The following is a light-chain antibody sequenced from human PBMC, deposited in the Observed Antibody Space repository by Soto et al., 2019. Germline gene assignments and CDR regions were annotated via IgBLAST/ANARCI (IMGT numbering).Light chain of an antibody. CDR2: DAS. CDR3: QQYYKWPLT. J-gene: IGKJ4*01. CDR1: QSVFSM. Sequence: EIVLTQSPGTLSLSPGERATLYCSASQSVFSMLAWYRQQPGQAPSLPIYDASASATDIPGRFSGSGSGTEFTLTLSSLQSEAFAVYYCQQYYKWPLTFGGGTKVDI. V-gene: IGKV3-15*01.